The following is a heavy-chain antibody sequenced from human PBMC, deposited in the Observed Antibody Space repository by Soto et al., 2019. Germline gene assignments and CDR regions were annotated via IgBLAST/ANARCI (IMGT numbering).Heavy chain of an antibody. V-gene: IGHV3-21*02. J-gene: IGHJ4*02. D-gene: IGHD3-10*01. CDR1: GFTFSSYS. Sequence: EVQLVESGGGLVKPGGSLRLSCAASGFTFSSYSMNWVRQAPGKGLEWVSSISVSSSYIYYAYSVKGRFSISRDNARNSLYLQMNSLRAEYTAVYYCARDGATMVRGVIVRIDYWGQGTLVTVSS. CDR3: ARDGATMVRGVIVRIDY. CDR2: ISVSSSYI.